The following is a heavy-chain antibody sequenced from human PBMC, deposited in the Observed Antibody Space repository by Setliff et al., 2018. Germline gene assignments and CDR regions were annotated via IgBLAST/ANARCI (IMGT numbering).Heavy chain of an antibody. CDR3: AKVKDPFGMVRGVIES. V-gene: IGHV3-53*01. CDR1: GFTFSSDP. CDR2: IYSGGST. D-gene: IGHD3-10*01. J-gene: IGHJ5*01. Sequence: GGSLRLSCAASGFTFSSDPMNWVRQAPGKGLEWVSVIYSGGSTYYADSVKGRFTISRDNSKNTLYLQMNGLRAEDTAVYYCAKVKDPFGMVRGVIESWGQGTLVTVSS.